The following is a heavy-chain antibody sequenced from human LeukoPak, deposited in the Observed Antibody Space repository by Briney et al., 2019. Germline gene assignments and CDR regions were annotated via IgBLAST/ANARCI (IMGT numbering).Heavy chain of an antibody. CDR1: GYTFSDYW. Sequence: GESLKISCQTSGYTFSDYWIGWVRQMPGKGLEWMGIIYPRDSDTKYSPSFQGQVVISVDKSVNTAYLQWSSLKASDTAMYYCARTGFQMEMATTLIDYWGQGTLVTVSS. D-gene: IGHD5-24*01. CDR3: ARTGFQMEMATTLIDY. CDR2: IYPRDSDT. J-gene: IGHJ4*02. V-gene: IGHV5-51*01.